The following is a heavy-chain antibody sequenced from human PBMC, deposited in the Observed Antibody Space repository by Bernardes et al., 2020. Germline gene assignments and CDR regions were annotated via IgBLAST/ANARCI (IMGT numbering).Heavy chain of an antibody. D-gene: IGHD2-21*01. Sequence: GGSLRLSFAASGFTFSSYGMHWVRQAPGKGLEWVPVIWYDGSNKYYADSVKGRFTISRDNSKNTQDLQMNSLKAEETAVYYCARQAIRNNYYYMDVWGKGNAVTVSS. CDR1: GFTFSSYG. CDR2: IWYDGSNK. V-gene: IGHV3-33*01. CDR3: ARQAIRNNYYYMDV. J-gene: IGHJ6*03.